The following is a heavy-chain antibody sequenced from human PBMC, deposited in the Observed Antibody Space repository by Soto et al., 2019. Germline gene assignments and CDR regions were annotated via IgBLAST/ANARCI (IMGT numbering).Heavy chain of an antibody. CDR1: GGSISSSSYY. CDR3: ARLVDTAMFS. V-gene: IGHV4-39*01. CDR2: IYYIGST. Sequence: QLQLQESGPGLVKPSETLSLTCTVSGGSISSSSYYWGWIRQPPGKGLEWIGSIYYIGSTYYNPSLKSRVTISLHTSKNQLSLKLSSVTAADPAFYYCARLVDTAMFSWGQGTLVTVSS. D-gene: IGHD5-18*01. J-gene: IGHJ5*02.